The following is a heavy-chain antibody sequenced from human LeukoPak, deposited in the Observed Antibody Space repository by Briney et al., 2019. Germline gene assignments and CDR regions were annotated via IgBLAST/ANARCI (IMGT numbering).Heavy chain of an antibody. CDR1: GFTVSSNY. CDR3: VSSYCSGGSCYSASGY. J-gene: IGHJ4*02. CDR2: IYSGGST. Sequence: PGGSLRLSCAASGFTVSSNYMSWVRQAPGKGLEWVSVIYSGGSTYYADSVKGRFTISRGNAKNTLYLQMNSLRAEDTAVYYCVSSYCSGGSCYSASGYWGQGTLVTVSS. V-gene: IGHV3-53*01. D-gene: IGHD2-15*01.